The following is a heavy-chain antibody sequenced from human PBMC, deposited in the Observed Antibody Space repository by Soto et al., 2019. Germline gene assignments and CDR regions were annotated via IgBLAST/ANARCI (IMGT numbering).Heavy chain of an antibody. Sequence: ASVKVSCKASGYTFTSYAMHWVRKAPGQRLGWMGWINAGNGNTKYSQKFQGRVTITRDTSASTAYMELSSLRSEDTAVYYCARDRAYCGGDCYSSWFDPWGQGTLVTVSS. J-gene: IGHJ5*02. CDR2: INAGNGNT. CDR3: ARDRAYCGGDCYSSWFDP. CDR1: GYTFTSYA. V-gene: IGHV1-3*01. D-gene: IGHD2-21*02.